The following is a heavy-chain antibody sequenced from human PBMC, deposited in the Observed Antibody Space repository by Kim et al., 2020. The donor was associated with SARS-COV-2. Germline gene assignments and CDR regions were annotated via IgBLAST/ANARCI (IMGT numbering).Heavy chain of an antibody. CDR2: INDVGDT. Sequence: SETLSLTCAVYGESFTGYYWTWIRQPPGKGLEWIGDINDVGDTTYSSSLKSRATISVDTSKKQFSLKVTSLTAADTAVYFCAGLYVWGSFRSVYLMKPFDYWGQGTPVTVSS. CDR3: AGLYVWGSFRSVYLMKPFDY. D-gene: IGHD3-16*02. J-gene: IGHJ4*02. V-gene: IGHV4-34*01. CDR1: GESFTGYY.